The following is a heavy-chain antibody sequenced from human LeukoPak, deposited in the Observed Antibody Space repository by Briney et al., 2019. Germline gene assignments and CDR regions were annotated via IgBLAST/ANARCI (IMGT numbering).Heavy chain of an antibody. D-gene: IGHD6-6*01. CDR3: ARDFPAAPGLDY. J-gene: IGHJ4*02. CDR2: INSDGSST. Sequence: GGSLKLSCAASGFTFSSYWMHWVRQAPGKGLVWVSRINSDGSSTSYADSVKGRFTISRDNAKNTLYLQMNSLRAEDTAVYYCARDFPAAPGLDYWGQGTLVTVSS. V-gene: IGHV3-74*01. CDR1: GFTFSSYW.